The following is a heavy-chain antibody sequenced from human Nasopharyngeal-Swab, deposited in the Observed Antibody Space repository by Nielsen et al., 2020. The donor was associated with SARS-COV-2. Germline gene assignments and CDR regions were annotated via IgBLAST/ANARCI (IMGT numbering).Heavy chain of an antibody. CDR1: GYTFTSYY. J-gene: IGHJ6*02. V-gene: IGHV1-46*01. Sequence: ASVKVSCKASGYTFTSYYMHWERQAPGQGLEWMGIINPSGGSTSYAQKFQGRVTMTRDTSTSTVYMELSSLRSEDTAVYFCARDRLRLRDYITMVRGVVPYGMDVWGQGTTGTVSS. CDR2: INPSGGST. D-gene: IGHD3-10*01. CDR3: ARDRLRLRDYITMVRGVVPYGMDV.